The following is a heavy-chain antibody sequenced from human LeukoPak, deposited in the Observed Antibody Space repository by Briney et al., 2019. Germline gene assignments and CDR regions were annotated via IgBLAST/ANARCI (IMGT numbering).Heavy chain of an antibody. V-gene: IGHV3-11*01. Sequence: GGSLRLSCAASGFTFSDYYMSWIRQAPGKGLEWVSYISSSGSTIYYADSVKGRFTISRDNAKNSLYLQMNSLRAEDTVVYYCARVSPDYYYYMDVWAKGPRSPSP. CDR3: ARVSPDYYYYMDV. CDR1: GFTFSDYY. CDR2: ISSSGSTI. J-gene: IGHJ6*03. D-gene: IGHD3-3*02.